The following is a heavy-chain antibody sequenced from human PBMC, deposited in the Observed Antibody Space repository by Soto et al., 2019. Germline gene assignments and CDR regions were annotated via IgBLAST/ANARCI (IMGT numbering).Heavy chain of an antibody. CDR3: ATKTPAIAFDI. J-gene: IGHJ3*02. D-gene: IGHD3-9*01. V-gene: IGHV3-21*01. CDR2: ISSSSSYI. CDR1: GFTFSSYS. Sequence: PGGSLRLSCAASGFTFSSYSMNWVRQAPGKGLEWVSSISSSSSYIYYADSVKGRSTISRDNAKNSLYLQMNSLRAEDTAVYYCATKTPAIAFDIWGQGTMVTVSS.